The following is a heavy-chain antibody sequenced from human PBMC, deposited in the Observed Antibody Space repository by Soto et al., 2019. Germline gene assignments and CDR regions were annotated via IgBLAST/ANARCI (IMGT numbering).Heavy chain of an antibody. CDR3: AKDGSSGWEFNYYYYYGMDV. V-gene: IGHV3-30*18. Sequence: SLRLSCAGSGFTFSTYGMHWVRQAPGKGLKWVAVISYDGSDKYYGDSVKGRFTISRDNSKNTLYLQMNSLRAEDTAVYYCAKDGSSGWEFNYYYYYGMDVWGQGTTVTVSS. CDR1: GFTFSTYG. CDR2: ISYDGSDK. D-gene: IGHD6-19*01. J-gene: IGHJ6*02.